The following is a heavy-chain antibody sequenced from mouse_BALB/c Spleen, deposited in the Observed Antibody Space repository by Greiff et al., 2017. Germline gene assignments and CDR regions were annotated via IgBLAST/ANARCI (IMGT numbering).Heavy chain of an antibody. J-gene: IGHJ3*01. V-gene: IGHV3-8*02. CDR3: ARSSTATTWFAY. D-gene: IGHD1-2*01. CDR1: GDSITSGY. Sequence: EVKVEESGPSLVKPSQTLSLTCSVTGDSITSGYWNWIRKFPGNKLEYMGYISYSGSTYYNPSLKSRISITRDTSKNQYYLQLNSVTTEDTATYYCARSSTATTWFAYWGQGTLVTVSA. CDR2: ISYSGST.